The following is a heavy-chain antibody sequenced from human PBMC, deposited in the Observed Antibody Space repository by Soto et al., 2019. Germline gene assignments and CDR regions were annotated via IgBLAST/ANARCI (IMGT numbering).Heavy chain of an antibody. Sequence: PGGSLRLSCAASGFTFSSYAMHWVRQAPGKGLEWVAVISYDGSNKYYADSVKGRFTISRDNSKNTLYLQMNSLRAEDTAVYYCERDGGFITMIVVAPTGAFDIWGQGTMVTVSS. CDR1: GFTFSSYA. CDR3: ERDGGFITMIVVAPTGAFDI. D-gene: IGHD3-22*01. J-gene: IGHJ3*02. V-gene: IGHV3-30-3*01. CDR2: ISYDGSNK.